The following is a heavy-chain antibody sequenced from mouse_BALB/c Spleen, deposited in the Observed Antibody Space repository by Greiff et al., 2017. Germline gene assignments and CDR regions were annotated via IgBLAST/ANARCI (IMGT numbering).Heavy chain of an antibody. CDR2: INPSTGYT. CDR1: GYTFTSYW. V-gene: IGHV1-7*01. J-gene: IGHJ4*01. Sequence: VQLQQSGAELAKPGASVKMSCKASGYTFTSYWMHWVKQRPGQGLEWIGYINPSTGYTEYNQKFKDKATLTADKSSSTAYMQLSSLTSEDSAVYYCARFYDDAMDYWGQGTSVTVSS. CDR3: ARFYDDAMDY. D-gene: IGHD2-3*01.